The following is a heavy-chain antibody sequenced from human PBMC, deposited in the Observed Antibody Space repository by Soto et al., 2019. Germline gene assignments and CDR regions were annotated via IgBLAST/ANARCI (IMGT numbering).Heavy chain of an antibody. J-gene: IGHJ6*02. V-gene: IGHV5-10-1*01. Sequence: PGESLKISCKGSGYSFTSYWISWVRQMPGKGLEWMGRIDPSDSYTNYSPSFRGHVTISADKSISTAYLQWSSLKASDTAMYYCARHGPSYYYDSSGYDGMDVWGQGTTVTVSS. CDR1: GYSFTSYW. CDR3: ARHGPSYYYDSSGYDGMDV. CDR2: IDPSDSYT. D-gene: IGHD3-22*01.